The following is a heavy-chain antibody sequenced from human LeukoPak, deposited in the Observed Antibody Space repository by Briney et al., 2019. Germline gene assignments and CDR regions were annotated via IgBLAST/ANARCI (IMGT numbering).Heavy chain of an antibody. CDR1: GFTFRSYG. V-gene: IGHV3-23*01. Sequence: PGGSLRLSCAASGFTFRSYGMSWVRQAPGKGLEWVSAISGRSSDTSYADSVKGRFTISRDNSENALYLQMNSLRAEDTAVYYCARFRGPLNYYYMDVWGKGTTVTISS. D-gene: IGHD3-10*01. J-gene: IGHJ6*03. CDR2: ISGRSSDT. CDR3: ARFRGPLNYYYMDV.